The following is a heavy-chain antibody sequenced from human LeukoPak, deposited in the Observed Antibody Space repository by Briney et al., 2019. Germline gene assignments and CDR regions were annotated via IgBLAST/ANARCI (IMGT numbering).Heavy chain of an antibody. CDR3: AKIRAPAYDF. CDR1: GFTFSSYA. Sequence: GGSLRLSCTASGFTFSSYAMHWVRQAPGKGLEWVAVISNDGSNKYYADSVKGRFTISRDNSKNTLYLQMNSLRAEDTAIYYCAKIRAPAYDFWGQGTMVTVSS. D-gene: IGHD3-3*02. V-gene: IGHV3-30*04. J-gene: IGHJ3*01. CDR2: ISNDGSNK.